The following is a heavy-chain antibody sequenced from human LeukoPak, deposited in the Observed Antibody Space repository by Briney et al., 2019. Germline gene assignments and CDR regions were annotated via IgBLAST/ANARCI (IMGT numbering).Heavy chain of an antibody. D-gene: IGHD2-2*01. Sequence: ASVKVSCKASGYTFTGYYMHWVRQAPGQGLEWMGWINPNSGGTNYAQKFQGRVTMTRDTSISTAYMELSRLRSDDTAVYYCVLGRYCSSTSCQLDYWGQGTLVTVSS. V-gene: IGHV1-2*02. CDR2: INPNSGGT. CDR1: GYTFTGYY. CDR3: VLGRYCSSTSCQLDY. J-gene: IGHJ4*02.